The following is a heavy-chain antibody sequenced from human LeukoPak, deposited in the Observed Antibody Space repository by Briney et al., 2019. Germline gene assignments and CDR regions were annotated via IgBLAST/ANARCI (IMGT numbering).Heavy chain of an antibody. CDR3: ARGYSMVRGVIAY. D-gene: IGHD3-10*01. V-gene: IGHV3-48*03. CDR2: ISSSGSTI. J-gene: IGHJ4*02. Sequence: PGGSLRLSCAASGFTFSNYWMNWVRQAPGKGLEWVSYISSSGSTIYYADSVKGRFTISRDNAKNSLYLQMNSLRAEDTAVYYCARGYSMVRGVIAYWGQGTLVTVSS. CDR1: GFTFSNYW.